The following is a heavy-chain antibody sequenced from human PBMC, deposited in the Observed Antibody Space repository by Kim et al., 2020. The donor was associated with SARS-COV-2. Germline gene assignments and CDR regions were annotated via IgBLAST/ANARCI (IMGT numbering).Heavy chain of an antibody. Sequence: SETLSLTCTVSGDSVSNSNYYWAWIRQSPGKGLEWIGSMYSSGSTSSSGHSSYNPSLKSRVTISVDTSTNQFSLKLTSVTAADTAVYYCASHPISWRRSNTCHTFWGQGALVIVSS. CDR1: GDSVSNSNYY. CDR3: ASHPISWRRSNTCHTF. J-gene: IGHJ4*02. D-gene: IGHD4-4*01. CDR2: MYSSGSTSSSGHS. V-gene: IGHV4-39*01.